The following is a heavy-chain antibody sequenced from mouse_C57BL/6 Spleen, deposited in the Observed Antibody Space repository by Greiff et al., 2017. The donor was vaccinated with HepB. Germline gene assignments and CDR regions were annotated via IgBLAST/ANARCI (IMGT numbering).Heavy chain of an antibody. CDR2: IYPGDGDT. CDR3: ARGLITTTPMDY. D-gene: IGHD1-1*01. Sequence: QVQLQQSGPELVKPGASVKISCKASGYAFSSSWMNWVKQRPGKGLEWIGRIYPGDGDTNYNGKFKGKATLTADKSSSTAYMQLSSLTSEDSAVYFCARGLITTTPMDYWGQGTSVTVSS. V-gene: IGHV1-82*01. J-gene: IGHJ4*01. CDR1: GYAFSSSW.